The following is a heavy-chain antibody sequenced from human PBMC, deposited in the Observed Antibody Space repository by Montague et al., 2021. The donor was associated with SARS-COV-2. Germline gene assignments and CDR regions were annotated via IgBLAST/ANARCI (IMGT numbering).Heavy chain of an antibody. J-gene: IGHJ4*02. V-gene: IGHV6-1*01. CDR2: TYYRSQWYN. Sequence: CAISGDSVSSNSAAWDWIRQSPSRGLEWLGRTYYRSQWYNDYAVSVGSRIAINPDTSKNHFSLQLDSVTPEDTAVYYCARWDPQTLTMIGLRGKSASDYWSQGTLVTVSS. D-gene: IGHD4-23*01. CDR1: GDSVSSNSAA. CDR3: ARWDPQTLTMIGLRGKSASDY.